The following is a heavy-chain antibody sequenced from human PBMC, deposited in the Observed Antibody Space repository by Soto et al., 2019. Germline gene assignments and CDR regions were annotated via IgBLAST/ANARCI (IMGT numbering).Heavy chain of an antibody. D-gene: IGHD6-6*01. CDR1: GLTVWDYE. Sequence: PWGSMRLSSAASGLTVWDYEMTVIRQVPGKVLEGVSYISGSSRYAIYTESVKGRFTISRNNAKNSLYLQMNSLRAEDTAIYYCARDSSIVPRPIAYSGQGTLVTVSS. CDR3: ARDSSIVPRPIAY. V-gene: IGHV3-11*06. J-gene: IGHJ4*02. CDR2: ISGSSRYA.